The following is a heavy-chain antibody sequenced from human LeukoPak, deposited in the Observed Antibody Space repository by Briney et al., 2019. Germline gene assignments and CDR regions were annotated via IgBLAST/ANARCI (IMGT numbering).Heavy chain of an antibody. Sequence: KPSETLSFTCTVSGGSISSYYWSWIRQPAGKGLEWIGRIYTSGSTNYNPSLKSRVTMSVDTSKNQFSLKLSSVTAADTAVYYCARGICSGGSCYWFDPWGQGTLVTVSS. V-gene: IGHV4-4*07. CDR2: IYTSGST. J-gene: IGHJ5*02. D-gene: IGHD2-15*01. CDR1: GGSISSYY. CDR3: ARGICSGGSCYWFDP.